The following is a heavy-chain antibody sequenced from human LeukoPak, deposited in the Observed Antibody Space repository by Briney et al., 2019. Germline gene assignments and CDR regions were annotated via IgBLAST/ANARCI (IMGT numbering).Heavy chain of an antibody. CDR2: IYYSGST. Sequence: SETLSLTCTVSGGSISSYYWSWIRQPPGKGLEWIGYIYYSGSTNYNPSLKSRVTMSVDTSKNQFSLKLSSVTAADTAVYYCARDTMVRGVDYWGQGTLVTVSS. V-gene: IGHV4-59*12. CDR1: GGSISSYY. J-gene: IGHJ4*02. CDR3: ARDTMVRGVDY. D-gene: IGHD3-10*01.